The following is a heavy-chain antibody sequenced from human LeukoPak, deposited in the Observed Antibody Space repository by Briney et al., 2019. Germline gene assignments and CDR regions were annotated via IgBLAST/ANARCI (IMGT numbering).Heavy chain of an antibody. D-gene: IGHD5-18*01. J-gene: IGHJ4*02. CDR2: INPGNGDT. V-gene: IGHV1-3*03. Sequence: ASVKVSCKTSGYSFTSQDMHWVRQAPGQSLEWMGCINPGNGDTKYSQEFQGRVTITRDTSAITAHMELSSLRSEDTAVYYCARGLWIQLWLNYWGQGTLVTVSS. CDR3: ARGLWIQLWLNY. CDR1: GYSFTSQD.